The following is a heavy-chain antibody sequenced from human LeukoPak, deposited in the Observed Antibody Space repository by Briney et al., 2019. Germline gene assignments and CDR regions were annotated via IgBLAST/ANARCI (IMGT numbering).Heavy chain of an antibody. V-gene: IGHV3-64*02. CDR2: IVSNGGNI. J-gene: IGHJ4*02. CDR3: ARGGYYAASDI. CDR1: GFTVSRHA. Sequence: GGSPRLSCAASGFTVSRHAMHWVRQAPGKGLEYVSAIVSNGGNIYYADSVRGRFTISRDNPKDTVYLQMDSLRPEHTAVYYCARGGYYAASDIWGQGALVTVSS. D-gene: IGHD3-3*01.